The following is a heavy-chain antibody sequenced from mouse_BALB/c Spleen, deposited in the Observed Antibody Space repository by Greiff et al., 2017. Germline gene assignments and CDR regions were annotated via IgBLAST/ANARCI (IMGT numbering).Heavy chain of an antibody. CDR1: GDSITSGY. CDR3: ARLGYGSSWFAY. V-gene: IGHV3-8*02. D-gene: IGHD1-1*01. Sequence: EVMLVESGPSLVKPSQTLSLTCSVTGDSITSGYWNWIRKFPGNKLEYMGYISYSGSTYYNPSLKSRISITRDTSKNQYYLQLNSVTTEDTATYYCARLGYGSSWFAYWGQGTLVTVSA. CDR2: ISYSGST. J-gene: IGHJ3*01.